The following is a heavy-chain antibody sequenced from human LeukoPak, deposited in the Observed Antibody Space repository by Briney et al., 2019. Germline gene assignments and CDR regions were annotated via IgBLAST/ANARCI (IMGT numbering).Heavy chain of an antibody. CDR1: GGSISSSSYY. CDR3: ARGSVVVVPAAI. CDR2: IYHSGST. Sequence: SETLSLTCTVSGGSISSSSYYWGWIRQPPGKGLEWIGSIYHSGSTYYNPSLKSRVTISVDRSKNQFSLKLSSVTAADTAVYYCARGSVVVVPAAIWGQGTMVTVSS. V-gene: IGHV4-39*07. D-gene: IGHD2-2*01. J-gene: IGHJ3*02.